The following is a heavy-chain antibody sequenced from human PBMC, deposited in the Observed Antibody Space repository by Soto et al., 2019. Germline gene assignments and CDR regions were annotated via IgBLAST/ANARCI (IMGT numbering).Heavy chain of an antibody. CDR3: ARVNGYYYYGMDV. CDR2: ISGSVSII. CDR1: GFTFSDYY. J-gene: IGHJ6*02. V-gene: IGHV3-11*01. Sequence: QVQLVESGGGLVKPGRSLRLSCAASGFTFSDYYMSWIRQAPGKGLEWVSDISGSVSIIYYADSVKGRFTISRDNAKNELYRQMNSLRAEDTAVYYCARVNGYYYYGMDVWGQGTTVTVSS. D-gene: IGHD3-22*01.